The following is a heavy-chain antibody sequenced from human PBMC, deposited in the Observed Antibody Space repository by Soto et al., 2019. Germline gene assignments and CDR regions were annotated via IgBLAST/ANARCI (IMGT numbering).Heavy chain of an antibody. V-gene: IGHV4-34*01. Sequence: QVQLQQWGAGLLKPSETLSLTCAVYGGSFSGYYWSWIRQPPGKGLEWIGEINHSGSTNYNPSLKSRVTISVDTPKNQFSLKLSSVTAADTAVYYCARDPSYSSSWYGDWFDPWGQGTLVTVSS. D-gene: IGHD6-13*01. CDR3: ARDPSYSSSWYGDWFDP. CDR2: INHSGST. J-gene: IGHJ5*02. CDR1: GGSFSGYY.